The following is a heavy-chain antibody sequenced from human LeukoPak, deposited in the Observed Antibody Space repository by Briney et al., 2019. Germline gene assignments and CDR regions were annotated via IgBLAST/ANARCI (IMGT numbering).Heavy chain of an antibody. CDR2: IYYSGST. CDR3: ARHRATIYDILT. Sequence: SETLSLTCTVSGGSISSSSYYWGWIRQPPGKGLEWIGSIYYSGSTYYNPSLKSRVTISVDTSKNQFSLKLSSVTAADTAVYYYARHRATIYDILTWGQGTLVTVSS. V-gene: IGHV4-39*01. CDR1: GGSISSSSYY. J-gene: IGHJ5*02. D-gene: IGHD3-9*01.